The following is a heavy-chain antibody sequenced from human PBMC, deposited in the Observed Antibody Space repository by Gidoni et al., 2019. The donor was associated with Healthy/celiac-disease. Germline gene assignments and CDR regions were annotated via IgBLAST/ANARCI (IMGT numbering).Heavy chain of an antibody. CDR1: GGTFSSYA. V-gene: IGHV1-69*04. CDR2: IIPILGIA. D-gene: IGHD4-17*01. CDR3: ACTSHDYGDYADY. J-gene: IGHJ4*02. Sequence: QVQLVQSGAEVKTPGSSVKVSCKASGGTFSSYAISWVRQAPGQGLEWMGRIIPILGIANYAQKFQGRVTITADKSTSTAYMELSSLRSEDTAVYYCACTSHDYGDYADYWGQGTLVTVSS.